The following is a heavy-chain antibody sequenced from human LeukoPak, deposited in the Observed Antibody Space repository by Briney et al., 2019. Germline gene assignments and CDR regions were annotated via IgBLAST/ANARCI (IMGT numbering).Heavy chain of an antibody. D-gene: IGHD3-10*01. CDR1: GFTFSSYW. Sequence: GGSLRLSCAASGFTFSSYWMHWVRQAPGKGLVWVSRINSDGSSTSYADSVKGRFTISRDNAKNTLYLQMNSLRAEDTAVYYCARDQGITMVRGPPGAFDIWGQGTMVTVSS. CDR3: ARDQGITMVRGPPGAFDI. CDR2: INSDGSST. J-gene: IGHJ3*02. V-gene: IGHV3-74*01.